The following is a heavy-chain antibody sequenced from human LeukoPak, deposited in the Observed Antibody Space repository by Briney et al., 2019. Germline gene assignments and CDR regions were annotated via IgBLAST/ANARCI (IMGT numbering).Heavy chain of an antibody. J-gene: IGHJ4*02. CDR3: ARMASSGGSCYRGCRIDY. V-gene: IGHV4-4*07. D-gene: IGHD2-15*01. CDR1: GGSISSYY. CDR2: IYTSGST. Sequence: SETLSLTCTVSGGSISSYYWSWIRQPAGKGLEWIGRIYTSGSTNYNPSLKSRVTMSVDTSKNQFSLKLSSVTAADTAVYYCARMASSGGSCYRGCRIDYWGQGTLVTVSS.